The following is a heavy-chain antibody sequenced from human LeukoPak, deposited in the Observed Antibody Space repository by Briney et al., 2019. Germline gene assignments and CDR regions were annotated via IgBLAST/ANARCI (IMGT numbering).Heavy chain of an antibody. D-gene: IGHD1-1*01. CDR2: IYRSGST. CDR1: GYSISSGYY. Sequence: PSETLSLTCTVSGYSISSGYYWGWIRQPPGKGLEWIGSIYRSGSTYYNPSLKSRVTISVDTSKNQFSLKLSSVTAADTAAYYCARPTVPPLTYYYYYMDVWGKGTTVTVSS. CDR3: ARPTVPPLTYYYYYMDV. V-gene: IGHV4-38-2*02. J-gene: IGHJ6*03.